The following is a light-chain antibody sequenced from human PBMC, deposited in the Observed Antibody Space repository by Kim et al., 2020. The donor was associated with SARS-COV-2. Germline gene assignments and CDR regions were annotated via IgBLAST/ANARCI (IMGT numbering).Light chain of an antibody. V-gene: IGKV1-39*01. CDR3: QQSYNNPLT. CDR2: GAT. J-gene: IGKJ2*01. Sequence: SASVGDRVTMTCRTSRSISTYLIGYQQKPGKAPQLLIFGATRLQSGVTSMFSGCVSGTDFTLTITSLQPEDFATYYCQQSYNNPLTFGQGTKLEI. CDR1: RSISTY.